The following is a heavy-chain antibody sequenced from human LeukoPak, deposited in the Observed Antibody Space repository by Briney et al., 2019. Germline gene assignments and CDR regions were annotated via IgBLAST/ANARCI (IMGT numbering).Heavy chain of an antibody. CDR3: ARSGGGLRLGELSLSGVGYYYYYYMDV. CDR2: IYYSGST. CDR1: GGSISSSSYY. V-gene: IGHV4-39*07. J-gene: IGHJ6*03. D-gene: IGHD3-16*02. Sequence: SETLSLTCTVSGGSISSSSYYWGWIRQPPGKGLEWIGSIYYSGSTYYNPSLKSQVTISVDTSKNQFSLKLSSVTAADTAVYYCARSGGGLRLGELSLSGVGYYYYYYMDVWGKGTTVTVSS.